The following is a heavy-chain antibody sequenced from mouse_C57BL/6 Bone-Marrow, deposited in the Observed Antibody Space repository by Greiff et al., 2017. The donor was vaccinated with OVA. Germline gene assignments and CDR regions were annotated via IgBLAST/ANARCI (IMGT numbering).Heavy chain of an antibody. J-gene: IGHJ2*01. CDR3: ARDGYYFDY. CDR1: GYTFTSYW. Sequence: QVQLKQPGAELVRPGSSVKLSCKASGYTFTSYWMDWVKQRPGQGLEWIGNIYPSDSETHYNQKFKDKATLTVDKSSRTAYMQLSSLTSEDSAVYYCARDGYYFDYWGQGTTLTVSS. CDR2: IYPSDSET. V-gene: IGHV1-61*01.